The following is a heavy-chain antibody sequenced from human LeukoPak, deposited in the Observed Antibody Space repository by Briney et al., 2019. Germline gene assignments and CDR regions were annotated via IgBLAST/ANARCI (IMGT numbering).Heavy chain of an antibody. D-gene: IGHD2-2*01. V-gene: IGHV4-39*07. Sequence: SETLSLTCTVSGASINSRDYYWGWIRQPPGQGLEWIGSIYSDGTTYYNPSLKSRVSISADTSKNHFSLWLSSVTAADTAVYYCAREVVPAARAFPRFDPWGQGTLVTVSS. CDR2: IYSDGTT. CDR3: AREVVPAARAFPRFDP. J-gene: IGHJ5*02. CDR1: GASINSRDYY.